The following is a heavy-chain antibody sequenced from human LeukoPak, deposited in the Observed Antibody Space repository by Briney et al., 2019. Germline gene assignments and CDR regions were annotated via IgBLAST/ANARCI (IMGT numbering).Heavy chain of an antibody. CDR3: AKDRYYYESSGYPN. D-gene: IGHD3-22*01. CDR2: ISYDGTNK. V-gene: IGHV3-30*18. CDR1: GFTFSSYG. Sequence: GGSLRLSCTASGFTFSSYGMHWVRQAPGKGLEWVALISYDGTNKYYADSVKGLITISRDNSKNTLYLQMNSLRAEDTAVYYCAKDRYYYESSGYPNWGQGTLVTVSS. J-gene: IGHJ4*02.